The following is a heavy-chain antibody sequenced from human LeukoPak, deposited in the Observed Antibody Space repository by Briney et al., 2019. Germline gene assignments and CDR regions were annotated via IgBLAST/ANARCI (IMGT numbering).Heavy chain of an antibody. CDR1: GYTYTGYY. J-gene: IGHJ6*02. CDR2: INPNSGGT. CDR3: ARDRDYYDSSGGPPMSYYYGMDV. Sequence: GASVKVSCKASGYTYTGYYMHWVRQAPGQGLEWMGWINPNSGGTNYAQKFQGRVTMTRDTSISTAYMELSRLRSDDTAVYYCARDRDYYDSSGGPPMSYYYGMDVWGQGTTVTVSS. D-gene: IGHD3-22*01. V-gene: IGHV1-2*02.